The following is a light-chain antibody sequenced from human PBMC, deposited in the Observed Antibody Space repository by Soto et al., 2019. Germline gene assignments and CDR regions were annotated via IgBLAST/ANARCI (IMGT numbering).Light chain of an antibody. CDR1: QSLLYRSDNKNY. V-gene: IGKV4-1*01. CDR2: WAS. Sequence: DIVLTQSPDSLAVSLGERATINCKSSQSLLYRSDNKNYLAWYQQKSGQAPKLLIYWASTRESRVPDRFRGSGAVTDVTPAISRLQVEYVSVDYCQQYYSPPCTFGQGTKVEVQ. CDR3: QQYYSPPCT. J-gene: IGKJ1*01.